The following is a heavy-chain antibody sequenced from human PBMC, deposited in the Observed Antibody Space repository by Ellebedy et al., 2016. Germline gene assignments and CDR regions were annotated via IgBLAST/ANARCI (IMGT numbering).Heavy chain of an antibody. D-gene: IGHD6-19*01. CDR3: ARIQSSGWSYPFDH. CDR1: GFTFSSYW. Sequence: GGSLRLXXAASGFTFSSYWMSWVRQAPGKGLEWVAVSSSDGNNKYYADSVKGRFTISRDNSNNTLFLQLNSLRVEDTAVYYCARIQSSGWSYPFDHWGQGTLVAVSS. CDR2: SSSDGNNK. V-gene: IGHV3-30*03. J-gene: IGHJ4*02.